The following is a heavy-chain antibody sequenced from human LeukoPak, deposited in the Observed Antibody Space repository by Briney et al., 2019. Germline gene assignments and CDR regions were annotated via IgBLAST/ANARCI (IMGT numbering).Heavy chain of an antibody. Sequence: GGSLRLSCAASGFTVSSNYMSWVRQAPGKGLEWVSVIYSGGSTYYADSVKGRFTISRDNSKNTLYLQMNSLRAEDTAVYYCARDATCSGGSCYSNWGQGTLVTVSS. J-gene: IGHJ4*02. CDR1: GFTVSSNY. V-gene: IGHV3-66*01. CDR2: IYSGGST. CDR3: ARDATCSGGSCYSN. D-gene: IGHD2-15*01.